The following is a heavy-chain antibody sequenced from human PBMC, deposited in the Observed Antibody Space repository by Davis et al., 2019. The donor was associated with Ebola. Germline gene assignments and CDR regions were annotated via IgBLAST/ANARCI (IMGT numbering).Heavy chain of an antibody. CDR1: GGSFSGYY. D-gene: IGHD2-2*01. J-gene: IGHJ6*02. CDR3: ARPGGVVVVPAAMRYYYGMDV. V-gene: IGHV4-34*01. Sequence: MPSETLSLTCAVYGGSFSGYYWSWIRQPPGKGLEWIGEINHSGSNNYNPSLTSRVTISVDTSKNQFSLKLSSVTAADTAVYYCARPGGVVVVPAAMRYYYGMDVWGQGTTVTVSS. CDR2: INHSGSN.